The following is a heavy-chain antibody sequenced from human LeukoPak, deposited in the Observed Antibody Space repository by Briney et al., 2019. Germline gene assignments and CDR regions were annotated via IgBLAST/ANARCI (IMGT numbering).Heavy chain of an antibody. CDR1: GCSFTSYW. Sequence: GAALEISWKGAGCSFTSYWIGWGRQMPGKGLEGMGIIYRGDSDTRYSPSFQGQVTISADKSISTAYLQWSSLKASDPAMYYCARQRGYSGYDIRGKDYYYYYGMDVWGKGTTVTVSS. J-gene: IGHJ6*04. D-gene: IGHD5-12*01. V-gene: IGHV5-51*01. CDR3: ARQRGYSGYDIRGKDYYYYYGMDV. CDR2: IYRGDSDT.